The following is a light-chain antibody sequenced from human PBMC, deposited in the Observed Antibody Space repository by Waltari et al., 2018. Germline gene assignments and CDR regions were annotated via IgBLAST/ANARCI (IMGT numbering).Light chain of an antibody. CDR2: VIS. J-gene: IGKJ5*01. Sequence: DIQLTQSPSFLSASVGDRVTITCRASQGLTSYFAWYQQKPGKAPKLLIYVISTLQSGVPSRFSGSGSGTEFTLTISSLQPEDSATYYCQQLNEYPITFGQGTRVETK. CDR1: QGLTSY. CDR3: QQLNEYPIT. V-gene: IGKV1-9*01.